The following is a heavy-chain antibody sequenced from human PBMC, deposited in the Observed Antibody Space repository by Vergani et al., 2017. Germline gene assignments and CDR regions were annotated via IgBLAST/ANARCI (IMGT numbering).Heavy chain of an antibody. CDR3: ARPHGDVLPPDPQGLGD. D-gene: IGHD2-15*01. CDR1: GYTFTNYY. V-gene: IGHV1-46*03. J-gene: IGHJ4*02. CDR2: INPSGGMT. Sequence: QVLLVQSGAEVKKPGASVRVSCKTSGYTFTNYYIHWVRQAPGQGLEWMGIINPSGGMTTYAQQFQGRLTMTRDTSTSTVYMDLSNLGSEDTAVYYCARPHGDVLPPDPQGLGDWGQGTLVTVSS.